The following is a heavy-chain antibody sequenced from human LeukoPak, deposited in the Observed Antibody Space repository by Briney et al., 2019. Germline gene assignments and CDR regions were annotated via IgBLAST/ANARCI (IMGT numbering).Heavy chain of an antibody. V-gene: IGHV3-74*01. D-gene: IGHD5-24*01. Sequence: PGGSLRLSCAASGIIFSTYWMHWFRQGPWKGLVWVSRISTDGSSTSYADSVKGRFTISRDNTKNTLYLQMDSLRAEDSAVYYCARAGDGYRWGQGTMVTVSS. J-gene: IGHJ3*01. CDR3: ARAGDGYR. CDR1: GIIFSTYW. CDR2: ISTDGSST.